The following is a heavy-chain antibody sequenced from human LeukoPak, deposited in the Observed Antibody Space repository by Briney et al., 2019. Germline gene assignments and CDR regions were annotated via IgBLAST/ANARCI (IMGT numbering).Heavy chain of an antibody. J-gene: IGHJ4*02. CDR2: ISSSGSTI. CDR3: ARLEYYYVSGNYYKLFDY. CDR1: GFTFSSYN. D-gene: IGHD3-10*01. V-gene: IGHV3-48*02. Sequence: GGSLRLSCAASGFTFSSYNMNWVRQAPGKGLEWVSDISSSGSTIYFANSVKGRFTISRDNAKNSLYLQMNSLRDEDTAVYYCARLEYYYVSGNYYKLFDYWGQGTLVTVCS.